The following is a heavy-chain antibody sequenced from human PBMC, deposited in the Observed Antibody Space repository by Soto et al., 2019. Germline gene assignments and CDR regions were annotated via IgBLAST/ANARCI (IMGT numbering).Heavy chain of an antibody. V-gene: IGHV1-18*01. Sequence: VRLVQSAAEVKKPGASVKVSCKASGYIFSSYGITWVRQAPGHGLEWMGWISGYDGNTHLTQKLQGRVTMTIDTPTNTAFMELRSMRSDDTAVYYCAGIADCSITTCSVPSRFHIRGYYYYYGLDVWGQGTTVAVSS. D-gene: IGHD2-2*01. CDR3: AGIADCSITTCSVPSRFHIRGYYYYYGLDV. CDR1: GYIFSSYG. J-gene: IGHJ6*02. CDR2: ISGYDGNT.